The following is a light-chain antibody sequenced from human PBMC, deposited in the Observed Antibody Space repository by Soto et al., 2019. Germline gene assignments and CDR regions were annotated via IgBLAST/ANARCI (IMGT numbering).Light chain of an antibody. CDR3: QQYGSSIT. Sequence: EIVLTQSPGTLSLSPGERATLSCRASQSVSSSYLAWYQQKAGQAPRLLIYGASSRATGIPDRFSGSGSGTDFTLTISRLEPEDIAVYYCQQYGSSITFGQGTKLEIK. J-gene: IGKJ2*01. CDR2: GAS. V-gene: IGKV3-20*01. CDR1: QSVSSSY.